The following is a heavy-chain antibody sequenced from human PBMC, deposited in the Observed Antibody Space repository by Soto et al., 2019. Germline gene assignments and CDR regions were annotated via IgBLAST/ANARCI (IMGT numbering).Heavy chain of an antibody. Sequence: SETLSLTCTVSGGSISSSSYYWGWIRQPPGKGLEWIGSIYYSGSTYYDPSLKSRVTISVDTSKNQFSLKLSSVTAADTAVYYCARGPYYYDSSGYYPYXFDYWGQRTLVTVSS. CDR2: IYYSGST. CDR3: ARGPYYYDSSGYYPYXFDY. CDR1: GGSISSSSYY. J-gene: IGHJ4*02. V-gene: IGHV4-39*01. D-gene: IGHD3-22*01.